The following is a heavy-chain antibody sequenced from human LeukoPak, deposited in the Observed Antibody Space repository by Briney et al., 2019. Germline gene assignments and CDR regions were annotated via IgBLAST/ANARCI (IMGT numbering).Heavy chain of an antibody. CDR2: IKQDGSEK. V-gene: IGHV3-7*01. D-gene: IGHD2-15*01. CDR3: ARGCSGGSCYEPKFDP. Sequence: GGSLRPSCAASGFPLSSSWMSWVRQAPGKGLEWVANIKQDGSEKYYVDSVKGRFTISRDNAKNSLYLQMNSLRAEDTAVYYCARGCSGGSCYEPKFDPWGQGTLVTVSS. CDR1: GFPLSSSW. J-gene: IGHJ5*02.